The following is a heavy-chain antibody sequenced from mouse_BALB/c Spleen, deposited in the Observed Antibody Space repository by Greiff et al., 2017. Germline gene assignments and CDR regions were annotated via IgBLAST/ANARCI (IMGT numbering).Heavy chain of an antibody. CDR2: INPGSGGT. Sequence: VKLVESGAELVRPGTSVKVSCKASGYAFTNYLIEWVKQRPGQGLEWIGVINPGSGGTNYNEKFKGKATLTADKSSSTAYMQLSSLTSDDSAVYFCAREGNYGYDYWYFDVWGAGTTVTVSS. J-gene: IGHJ1*01. CDR3: AREGNYGYDYWYFDV. V-gene: IGHV1-54*01. CDR1: GYAFTNYL. D-gene: IGHD2-2*01.